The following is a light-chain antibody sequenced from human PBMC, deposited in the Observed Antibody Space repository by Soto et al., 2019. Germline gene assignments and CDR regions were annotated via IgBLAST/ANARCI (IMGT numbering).Light chain of an antibody. CDR1: SSDVGGYNY. J-gene: IGLJ1*01. CDR3: CSYAASNSFV. CDR2: DVS. V-gene: IGLV2-11*01. Sequence: QSALTQPRSVSGSPGQSVTISCTGTSSDVGGYNYVSWYQQYSGKAPKVMIYDVSKRPSGVPDRFSGSKSGNTASLTISGRQADDEADYYCCSYAASNSFVFGTGTKVTVL.